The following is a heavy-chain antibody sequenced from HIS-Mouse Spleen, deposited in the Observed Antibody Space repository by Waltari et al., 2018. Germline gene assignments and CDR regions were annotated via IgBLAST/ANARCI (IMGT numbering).Heavy chain of an antibody. J-gene: IGHJ6*02. CDR2: INPNSGGT. D-gene: IGHD3-10*01. V-gene: IGHV1-2*02. CDR3: ARDYYGSGSYYYYYGMDV. CDR1: GDTFPGYN. Sequence: QVQLVQSGAEVKKPGASVKVSCKASGDTFPGYNMHWVRQAPGQGLEWMGWINPNSGGTNYAQKFQGRVTMTRDTSISTAYMELSRLRSDDTAVYYCARDYYGSGSYYYYYGMDVWGQGTTVTVSS.